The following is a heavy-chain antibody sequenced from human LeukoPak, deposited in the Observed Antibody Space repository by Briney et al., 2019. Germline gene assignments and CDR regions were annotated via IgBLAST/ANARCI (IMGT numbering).Heavy chain of an antibody. V-gene: IGHV1-69*13. Sequence: SVKVSCKASGYTFTSYGISWVRQAPGQGLEWMGGIIPIFGTANYAQKFQGRVTITADESTSTAYMELSSLRSEDTAVYYCARAMGYGGNLDYWGQGTLVTVSS. CDR1: GYTFTSYG. CDR3: ARAMGYGGNLDY. CDR2: IIPIFGTA. D-gene: IGHD4-23*01. J-gene: IGHJ4*02.